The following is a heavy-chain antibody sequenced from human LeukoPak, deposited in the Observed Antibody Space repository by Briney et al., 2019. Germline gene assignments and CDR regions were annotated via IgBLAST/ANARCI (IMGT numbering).Heavy chain of an antibody. CDR2: ISSSGSTI. Sequence: GGSLRLSCAASGFIFSAYEMNWVRQAPGKGLEWVSYISSSGSTIYYADSVKGRFTISKDNAKKSLYLQMNSLRAEDTAVYYCARVYSSGWSYWGQGTLVTVSS. CDR1: GFIFSAYE. J-gene: IGHJ4*02. CDR3: ARVYSSGWSY. D-gene: IGHD6-19*01. V-gene: IGHV3-48*03.